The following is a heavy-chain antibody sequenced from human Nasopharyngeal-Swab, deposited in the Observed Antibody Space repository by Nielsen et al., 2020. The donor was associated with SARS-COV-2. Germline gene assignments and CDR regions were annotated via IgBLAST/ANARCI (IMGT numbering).Heavy chain of an antibody. D-gene: IGHD3-16*02. Sequence: ASVKVSCKASGYTFTSYDINWVRQATGQGLEWMGWMNPNSGNTGYAQKFQGRVTMTRNTSISTAYMELSSLRSEDTAVYYRARGLGRLSQNDYWGQGTLVTVSS. CDR3: ARGLGRLSQNDY. CDR2: MNPNSGNT. J-gene: IGHJ4*02. CDR1: GYTFTSYD. V-gene: IGHV1-8*01.